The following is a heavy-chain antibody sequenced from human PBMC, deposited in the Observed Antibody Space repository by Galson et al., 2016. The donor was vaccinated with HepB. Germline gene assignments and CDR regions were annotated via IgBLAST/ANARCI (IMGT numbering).Heavy chain of an antibody. J-gene: IGHJ6*01. Sequence: SETLSLTCTAFGGSGVKTCHLVKYIRQAPRKGLKWIGMVSSGGATDYRSSLKSRVSISGDTSKKQFSLRLTSVTAADTSMLCCARPCLHQGPIGLPPGTLLQEHLWG. V-gene: IGHV4-39*01. CDR3: ARPCLHQGPIGLPPGTLLQEHL. CDR1: GGSGVKTCHL. CDR2: VSSGGAT.